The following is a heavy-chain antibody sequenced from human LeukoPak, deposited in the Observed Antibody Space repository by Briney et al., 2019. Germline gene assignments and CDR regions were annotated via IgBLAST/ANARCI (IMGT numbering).Heavy chain of an antibody. CDR2: ISYDGSNG. CDR3: AKTALYDSSGFSIEY. J-gene: IGHJ4*02. Sequence: GRSLRLSCAASGFRFSSYDIHWVRQAPGKGLQWVAFISYDGSNGYYADSVQGRFTVSRDNAKNTLYLQMSSLGAEDTALYYCAKTALYDSSGFSIEYWGQGTLVTVSS. V-gene: IGHV3-30*18. D-gene: IGHD3-22*01. CDR1: GFRFSSYD.